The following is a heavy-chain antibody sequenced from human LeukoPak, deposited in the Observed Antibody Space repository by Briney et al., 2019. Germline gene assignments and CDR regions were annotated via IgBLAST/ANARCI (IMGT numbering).Heavy chain of an antibody. V-gene: IGHV1-2*02. CDR3: ARVRIGQQLDKYYYYAMDV. D-gene: IGHD6-13*01. CDR1: GYTFTDYY. J-gene: IGHJ6*02. Sequence: ASVKVSCKASGYTFTDYYMHWVRQAPEQGLEWMGWINPNRGGTNYAQKFQGRVTMTTDTSISTAYMEVSRLRSDDTAVYYCARVRIGQQLDKYYYYAMDVWGQGTTVTVSS. CDR2: INPNRGGT.